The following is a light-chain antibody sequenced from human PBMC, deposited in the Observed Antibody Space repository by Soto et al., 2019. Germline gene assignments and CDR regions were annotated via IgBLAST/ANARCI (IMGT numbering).Light chain of an antibody. CDR2: EVS. CDR3: SSYTTRSSVV. CDR1: SSDVGGYKY. V-gene: IGLV2-14*01. J-gene: IGLJ2*01. Sequence: QSALTQPASVSGSPGQSITISCTGTSSDVGGYKYVSWYQQHPGKAPKLMIYEVSNRPSGVSNRFSGSKSDNTASLTISGLQAEDEADYYCSSYTTRSSVVYGGGTKLTVL.